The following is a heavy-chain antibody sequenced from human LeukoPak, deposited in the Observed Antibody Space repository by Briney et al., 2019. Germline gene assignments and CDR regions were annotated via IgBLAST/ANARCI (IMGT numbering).Heavy chain of an antibody. V-gene: IGHV1-18*01. J-gene: IGHJ6*03. Sequence: ASVKVSCKASGYTFTSYGISWVRRAPGQGLEWMGWISAYNGNTNYAQKLQGRVTMTTDTSTSTAYMELRSLRSDDTAVYYCARVAVNTTIYYYYYMDVWGKGTTVTVSS. CDR1: GYTFTSYG. CDR3: ARVAVNTTIYYYYYMDV. CDR2: ISAYNGNT. D-gene: IGHD3-22*01.